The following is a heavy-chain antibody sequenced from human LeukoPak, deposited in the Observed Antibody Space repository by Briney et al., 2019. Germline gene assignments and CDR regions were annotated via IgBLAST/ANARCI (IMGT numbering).Heavy chain of an antibody. CDR2: IYPGDSDT. CDR3: ARHGPLDYYDSSGSIDAFDI. Sequence: GESLKISCKGSGYSFTSYWIGWVRQMPRKGLEWMGIIYPGDSDTRYSPSFQGQVTISADKSISTAYLQWSSLKASDTAMYYCARHGPLDYYDSSGSIDAFDIWGQGTMVTVSS. J-gene: IGHJ3*02. CDR1: GYSFTSYW. V-gene: IGHV5-51*01. D-gene: IGHD3-22*01.